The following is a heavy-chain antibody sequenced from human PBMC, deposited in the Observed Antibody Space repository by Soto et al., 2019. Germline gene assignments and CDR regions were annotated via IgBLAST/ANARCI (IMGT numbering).Heavy chain of an antibody. Sequence: QVQLVQSGAEVKKPGASVKVSCKASGYTFTSYAMHWVRQAPGQRLEWMGWINAGNGNTKYSQKFQGRVTITRDTPASTAYMELSSLGSEDTAVYYSATGEFLSYDDYWGQGTLVTVSS. V-gene: IGHV1-3*01. D-gene: IGHD3-16*01. CDR1: GYTFTSYA. J-gene: IGHJ4*02. CDR3: ATGEFLSYDDY. CDR2: INAGNGNT.